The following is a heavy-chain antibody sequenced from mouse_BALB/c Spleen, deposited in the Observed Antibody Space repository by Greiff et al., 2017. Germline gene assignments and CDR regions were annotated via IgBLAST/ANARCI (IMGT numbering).Heavy chain of an antibody. Sequence: QVQLQQSGAELVRPGVSVKISCKGSGYTFTDYAMHWVKQSHAKSLEWIGVISTYYGDASYNQKFKGKATMTVDKSSSTAYMELARLTSEDSAIYYCARPAPAYYGSSYGAMDYWGQGTSVTVSS. V-gene: IGHV1S137*01. CDR1: GYTFTDYA. CDR3: ARPAPAYYGSSYGAMDY. D-gene: IGHD1-1*01. J-gene: IGHJ4*01. CDR2: ISTYYGDA.